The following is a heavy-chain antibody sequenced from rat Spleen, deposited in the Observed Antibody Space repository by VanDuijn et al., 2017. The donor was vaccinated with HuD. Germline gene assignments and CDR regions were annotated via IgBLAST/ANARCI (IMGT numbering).Heavy chain of an antibody. CDR2: INPDGSNT. CDR1: GFTFSSNW. J-gene: IGHJ4*01. Sequence: EVQLVESGGGLVQPGSPLKLSCAASGFTFSSNWLNWIRQAPGKGLEWVATINPDGSNTYYPDTVKGRFVISKDNAKNTGYLQMDSLRSEDTATYYCARQGDYYSSYMGIMDAWGQGASVTVSS. D-gene: IGHD1-2*01. CDR3: ARQGDYYSSYMGIMDA. V-gene: IGHV5-35*01.